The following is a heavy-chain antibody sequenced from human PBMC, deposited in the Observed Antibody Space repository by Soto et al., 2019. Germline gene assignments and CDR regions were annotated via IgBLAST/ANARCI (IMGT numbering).Heavy chain of an antibody. CDR1: GDSISSSSYY. CDR2: IFYNENT. Sequence: PSETLSLTCTVSGDSISSSSYYWGWIRQPPGKGLEWIGSIFYNENTYYNPSLKSRVTISVDTSKNQFSLKLSSVTAADTAVYYCARHWIEKTYGTNNWFDRWGQGTLVTVSS. D-gene: IGHD3-10*01. V-gene: IGHV4-39*01. J-gene: IGHJ5*02. CDR3: ARHWIEKTYGTNNWFDR.